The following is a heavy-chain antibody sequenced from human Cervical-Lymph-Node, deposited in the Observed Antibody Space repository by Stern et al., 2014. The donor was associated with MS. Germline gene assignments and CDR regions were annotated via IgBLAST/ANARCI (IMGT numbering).Heavy chain of an antibody. J-gene: IGHJ4*02. CDR2: ITPNSGGT. Sequence: VQLVESGAEVKKPGASVKVSCKASGYSFTGYDMHWVRQAPGQGLEWMGRITPNSGGTNYEQKFEGRVTMTRDTSINTAYMELSSLRSDDTAVYYCATVGTSDYWGQGTLVTVSS. CDR3: ATVGTSDY. V-gene: IGHV1-2*06. CDR1: GYSFTGYD.